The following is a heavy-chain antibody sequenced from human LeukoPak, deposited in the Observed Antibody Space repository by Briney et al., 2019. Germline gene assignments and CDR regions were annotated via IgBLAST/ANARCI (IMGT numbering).Heavy chain of an antibody. Sequence: AGGSLRLSCAASGFTFSSYSMNWVRQAPGKGLEWVSSISSSGSYIYYADSVKGRFTISRDNAKNSLYLQMNSLRAEDTAVYSCARTGIAAVPDYDYWGQGTLVTVSS. CDR1: GFTFSSYS. V-gene: IGHV3-21*01. CDR2: ISSSGSYI. D-gene: IGHD6-13*01. CDR3: ARTGIAAVPDYDY. J-gene: IGHJ4*02.